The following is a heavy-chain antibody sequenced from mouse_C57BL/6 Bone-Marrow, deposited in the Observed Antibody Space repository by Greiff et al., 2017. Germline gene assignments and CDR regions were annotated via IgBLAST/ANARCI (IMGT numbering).Heavy chain of an antibody. Sequence: QVHVKQSGAELARPGASVKLSCKASGYTFTSYGISWVKQRTGQGLEWIGEIYPRSGNTYYNEKFMGKATLTADKSSSTAYMELRSLTSEDSAVYFCARRRPYAMDYWGQGTSVTVSS. CDR1: GYTFTSYG. D-gene: IGHD1-2*01. CDR2: IYPRSGNT. J-gene: IGHJ4*01. V-gene: IGHV1-81*01. CDR3: ARRRPYAMDY.